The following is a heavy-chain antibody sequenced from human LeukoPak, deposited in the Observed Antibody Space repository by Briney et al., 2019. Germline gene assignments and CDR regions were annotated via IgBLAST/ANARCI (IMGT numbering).Heavy chain of an antibody. Sequence: SVEVSCKASGGTFSSYAISWVRQAPGQGLEWMGGIIPIFGTANYAQKFQGRVTITADESTSTAYMELSSLRSEDTAVYYCAREDVVKRDTAMEYYYYGMDVWGQGTTVTVSS. CDR2: IIPIFGTA. D-gene: IGHD5-18*01. J-gene: IGHJ6*02. V-gene: IGHV1-69*13. CDR3: AREDVVKRDTAMEYYYYGMDV. CDR1: GGTFSSYA.